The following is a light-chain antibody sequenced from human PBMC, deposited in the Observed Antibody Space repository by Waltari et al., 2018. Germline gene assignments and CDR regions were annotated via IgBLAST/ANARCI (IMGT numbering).Light chain of an antibody. J-gene: IGKJ2*02. CDR2: GAS. Sequence: ELVMTQSPATLSVSPGERATLSCRASQSVSSNLAWYQQKPGQAPRLRIYGASTRATGIPARFSGSGSGTEFTLTISSLQSEDFAVYYCQQYSNWPPCTFGQGTKLEI. CDR3: QQYSNWPPCT. CDR1: QSVSSN. V-gene: IGKV3-15*01.